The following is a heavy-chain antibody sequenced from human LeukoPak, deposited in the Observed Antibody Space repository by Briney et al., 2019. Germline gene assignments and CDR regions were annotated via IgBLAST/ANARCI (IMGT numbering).Heavy chain of an antibody. D-gene: IGHD2-2*01. Sequence: GGSLRLSCAASGFTFSTFSMTWVRQAPGKGLEWVSVISSRGTTTMYADSVKGRFTISRDNSKDTLYLQMSSLKAEDTALYFCAKGGPYCSTTSCAQTFDCWGQGTLVTVSP. CDR3: AKGGPYCSTTSCAQTFDC. J-gene: IGHJ4*02. CDR1: GFTFSTFS. V-gene: IGHV3-23*01. CDR2: ISSRGTTT.